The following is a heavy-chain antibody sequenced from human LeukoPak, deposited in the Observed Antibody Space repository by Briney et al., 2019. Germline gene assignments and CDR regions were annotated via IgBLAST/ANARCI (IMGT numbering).Heavy chain of an antibody. CDR3: ARHHYGDYVPFDY. J-gene: IGHJ4*02. V-gene: IGHV4-59*08. CDR2: IYYSGST. Sequence: KPSETLPLTCTVSGGSISSYYWSWIRQPPGKGLEWIGYIYYSGSTNYNPSLKSRVTISVDTSKNQFSLKLSSVTAADTAVYYCARHHYGDYVPFDYWGQGTLVTVSS. CDR1: GGSISSYY. D-gene: IGHD4-17*01.